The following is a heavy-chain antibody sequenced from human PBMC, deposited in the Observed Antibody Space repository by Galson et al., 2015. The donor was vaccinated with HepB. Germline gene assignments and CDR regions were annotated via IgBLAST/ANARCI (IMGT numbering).Heavy chain of an antibody. V-gene: IGHV3-11*06. CDR2: IATRTSIT. D-gene: IGHD3-22*01. Sequence: SLRLSCAASGFTFRDCYMAWLRQAPGKGLEWISHIATRTSITNYADSVKGRFTISKDKAKNIMYLQMDSLKVEDTAVYYCAKDPMIVVVQSAFDIWGQGTMVTVSS. CDR3: AKDPMIVVVQSAFDI. J-gene: IGHJ3*02. CDR1: GFTFRDCY.